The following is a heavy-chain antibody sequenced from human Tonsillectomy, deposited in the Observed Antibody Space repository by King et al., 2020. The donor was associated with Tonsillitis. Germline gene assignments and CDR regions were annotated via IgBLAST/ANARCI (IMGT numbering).Heavy chain of an antibody. CDR1: GFTFRSYW. V-gene: IGHV3-7*01. J-gene: IGHJ5*02. CDR3: ARLGSTYRGLKA. D-gene: IGHD3-10*01. CDR2: INQDGSEQ. Sequence: VQLVESGGGLVQPGGSLRLSCAASGFTFRSYWMTWVRQAPGKGLEWVANINQDGSEQYYVDSVKGRFTISRDNAKNSLYLQMNSLRAEDTAVYYCARLGSTYRGLKAWGQGTLVTVSS.